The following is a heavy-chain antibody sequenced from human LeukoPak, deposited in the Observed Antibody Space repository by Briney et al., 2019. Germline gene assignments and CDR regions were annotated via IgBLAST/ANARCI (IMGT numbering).Heavy chain of an antibody. CDR1: GYTFTGYY. CDR2: INPNSGGT. CDR3: ARLFRTYYYDSSGYSDFDY. V-gene: IGHV1-2*02. Sequence: ASVKVSCKASGYTFTGYYMHWVRQAPGQGLEWMGWINPNSGGTNYAQKFQGRVTMTRDTSISTAYMELSRLRSDDTAVYYCARLFRTYYYDSSGYSDFDYWGQGTLVTVS. J-gene: IGHJ4*02. D-gene: IGHD3-22*01.